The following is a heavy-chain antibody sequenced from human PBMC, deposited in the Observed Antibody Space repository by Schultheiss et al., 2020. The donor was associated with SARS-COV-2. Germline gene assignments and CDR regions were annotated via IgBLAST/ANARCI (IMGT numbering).Heavy chain of an antibody. CDR1: GGTFSSYT. J-gene: IGHJ4*02. D-gene: IGHD3-16*01. CDR2: IIPIFGTA. CDR3: ASSPQGVSTFDY. V-gene: IGHV1-69*13. Sequence: SVKVSCKASGGTFSSYTISWVRQAPGQGLEWMGRIIPIFGTANYAQKFQGRVTITADESTSTAYMELSSLRSEDTAVYYCASSPQGVSTFDYWGQGTLVTVSS.